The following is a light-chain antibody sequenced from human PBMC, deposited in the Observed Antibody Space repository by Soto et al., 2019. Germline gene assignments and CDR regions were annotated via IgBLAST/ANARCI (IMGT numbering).Light chain of an antibody. V-gene: IGKV1-5*03. CDR2: KAS. Sequence: DIQMTQSPSTLSASIGDSVTITCRTSQSVDSWLAWYQQKPGKAPKLLIYKASSLQTGVPSRFSGSGSGTEFTLTISSLQPDDFATYYCQHYNDYSRMFGQGTKVEIK. CDR3: QHYNDYSRM. J-gene: IGKJ1*01. CDR1: QSVDSW.